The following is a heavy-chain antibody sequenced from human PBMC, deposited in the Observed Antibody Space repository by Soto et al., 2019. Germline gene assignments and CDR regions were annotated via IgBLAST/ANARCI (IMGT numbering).Heavy chain of an antibody. CDR1: GGTFSSYA. CDR2: IIPIFGTA. CDR3: ASNGVVVVPAAPRGSHYYYGMDV. J-gene: IGHJ6*02. Sequence: QVQLVQSGAEVKKPGSSVKVSCKASGGTFSSYAISWVRQAPGQGLEWMGGIIPIFGTANYAQKFQGRVTITADESTSTAYMELSSLRSEDTAVYYCASNGVVVVPAAPRGSHYYYGMDVWGQGTTVTVSS. D-gene: IGHD2-2*01. V-gene: IGHV1-69*01.